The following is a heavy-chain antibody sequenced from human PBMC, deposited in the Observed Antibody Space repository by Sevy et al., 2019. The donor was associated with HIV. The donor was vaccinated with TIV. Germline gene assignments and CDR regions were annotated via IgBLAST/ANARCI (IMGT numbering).Heavy chain of an antibody. CDR1: GFTFSSFG. CDR2: ISYDGRNE. J-gene: IGHJ5*02. V-gene: IGHV3-30*03. Sequence: GGSLRLSCAASGFTFSSFGIHWVRQAPGKGLEWVALISYDGRNEFYADSVKGRFTISRDKSKNAVYLQMNSLRAEDTAVYYCDIHGYDDDAPWGQGTLVTVSS. CDR3: DIHGYDDDAP. D-gene: IGHD5-12*01.